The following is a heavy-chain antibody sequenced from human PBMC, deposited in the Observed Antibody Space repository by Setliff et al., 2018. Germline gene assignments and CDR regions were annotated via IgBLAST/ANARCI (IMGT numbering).Heavy chain of an antibody. CDR1: GGSISSRSYY. D-gene: IGHD3-9*01. J-gene: IGHJ4*02. CDR3: ARNDRPWRYYFDY. CDR2: IYYSGST. V-gene: IGHV4-39*07. Sequence: SETLSLTCTVSGGSISSRSYYWGWIRQPPGKGLEWIGGIYYSGSTYYKPSLKSRVTISVDTSKNQFSLKLSSVTAADTAVYYCARNDRPWRYYFDYWGQGTLVTVSS.